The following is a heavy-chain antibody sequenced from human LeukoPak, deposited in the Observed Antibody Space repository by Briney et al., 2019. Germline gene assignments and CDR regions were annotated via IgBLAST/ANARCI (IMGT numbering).Heavy chain of an antibody. CDR2: IYPGDSDT. V-gene: IGHV5-51*01. J-gene: IGHJ6*02. D-gene: IGHD6-19*01. CDR3: ARSGVIAVAGQSETYYYYGMDV. Sequence: GESLKISCKGSGYSFTSYWIGWVRQMPGKGLEWMGIIYPGDSDTRYSPSFQGQVTISADKSISTAYLQWSSLKASDTAMYYCARSGVIAVAGQSETYYYYGMDVWGQGTTVTVSS. CDR1: GYSFTSYW.